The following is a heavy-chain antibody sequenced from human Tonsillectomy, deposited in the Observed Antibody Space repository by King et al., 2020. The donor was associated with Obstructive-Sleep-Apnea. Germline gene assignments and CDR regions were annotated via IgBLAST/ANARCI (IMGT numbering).Heavy chain of an antibody. Sequence: QVQLVESGGGVVQPGRSLRLSCAASGFTFSIYTMHWVRQAPGKGLEWVAVISYDGSDKYYTDSVKGRFTISRDNSKNTLYLQMNSLRAEDTAVYYCARDTDSRVRGDIITSYFDYWGQGTLVTVSS. J-gene: IGHJ4*02. CDR1: GFTFSIYT. D-gene: IGHD3-10*01. V-gene: IGHV3-30*04. CDR3: ARDTDSRVRGDIITSYFDY. CDR2: ISYDGSDK.